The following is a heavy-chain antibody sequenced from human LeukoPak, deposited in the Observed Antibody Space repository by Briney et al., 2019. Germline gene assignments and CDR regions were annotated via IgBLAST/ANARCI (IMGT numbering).Heavy chain of an antibody. V-gene: IGHV4-61*02. CDR2: IYTSGST. CDR3: AGGYYGSGIYTVDY. Sequence: PSETLSLTCTVSGGSISSGSYYWSWIRQPAGKGLEWIGRIYTSGSTNYNPSLKSRVTISVDTSKNQFSLKLSSVTAADTAVYYCAGGYYGSGIYTVDYWGQGTLVTVSS. CDR1: GGSISSGSYY. D-gene: IGHD3-10*01. J-gene: IGHJ4*02.